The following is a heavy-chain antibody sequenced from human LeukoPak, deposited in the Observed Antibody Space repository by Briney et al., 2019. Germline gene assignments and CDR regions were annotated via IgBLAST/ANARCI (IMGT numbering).Heavy chain of an antibody. Sequence: ASVKVSCKASGYTFTDYYMHWVRQAPGQGLEWMGWINSNGGVTKYAQKFQARITMTRDTSIRTGYMELRSLISDDTAMYYCARSLVNWGRGTLVTVSS. CDR3: ARSLVN. CDR1: GYTFTDYY. V-gene: IGHV1-2*02. J-gene: IGHJ4*02. CDR2: INSNGGVT. D-gene: IGHD6-6*01.